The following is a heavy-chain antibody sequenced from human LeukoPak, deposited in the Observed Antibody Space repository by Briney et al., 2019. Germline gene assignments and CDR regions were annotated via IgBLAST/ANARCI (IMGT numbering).Heavy chain of an antibody. CDR1: GFTFSNYW. J-gene: IGHJ4*02. CDR3: VRSLRSADF. V-gene: IGHV3-74*01. Sequence: GGSLRLSCEASGFTFSNYWMHWVRQAPGKGLMWVSQISTDGSQTFYADSVKGRFTISRDNAKNTLFLQMDSLRPEDTAVYYCVRSLRSADFWGQGTLVTVSS. CDR2: ISTDGSQT.